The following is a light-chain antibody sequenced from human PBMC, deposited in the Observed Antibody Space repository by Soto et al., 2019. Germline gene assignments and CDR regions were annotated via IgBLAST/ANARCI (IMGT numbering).Light chain of an antibody. CDR1: RSNIGAGYD. Sequence: QSVLTQPPSVSVAPGQRVTISCTGSRSNIGAGYDVHWYQQLPGTAPKLLIYGNSNRPSGVPDRFSGSKSDTSASLAITGLQAKDEADYYCQSYDSSLSGWVFGGGTKVTV. CDR2: GNS. V-gene: IGLV1-40*01. J-gene: IGLJ3*02. CDR3: QSYDSSLSGWV.